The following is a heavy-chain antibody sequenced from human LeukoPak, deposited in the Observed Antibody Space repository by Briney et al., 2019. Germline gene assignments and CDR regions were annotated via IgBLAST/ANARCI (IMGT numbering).Heavy chain of an antibody. CDR1: GFTFSSYA. J-gene: IGHJ3*02. CDR3: ARGNYGDYTLNDAFDI. Sequence: GGSLRLSCAASGFTFSSYAMSWVRQAPGKGLEWVSAISGSGGSTYYADSVKGRFTISRDNSKNTLYLQMNSLRAEDTAVYYCARGNYGDYTLNDAFDIWGQGTMVTVSS. D-gene: IGHD4-17*01. CDR2: ISGSGGST. V-gene: IGHV3-23*01.